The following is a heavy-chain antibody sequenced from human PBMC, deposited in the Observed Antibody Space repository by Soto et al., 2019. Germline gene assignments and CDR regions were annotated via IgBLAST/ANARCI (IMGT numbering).Heavy chain of an antibody. V-gene: IGHV4-31*02. CDR2: IYQPGST. CDR1: GGSIMTVGHY. CDR3: ARATGTGRSMSCDY. D-gene: IGHD1-1*01. J-gene: IGHJ4*02. Sequence: QIVSLAGSVWGGSIMTVGHYWTWIRQPAGNGLEWIGSIYQPGSTYYSKSLRSRLTMSVDTSKSQFSLRLSSVTAADTAVDCCARATGTGRSMSCDYWGQGSLVNVST.